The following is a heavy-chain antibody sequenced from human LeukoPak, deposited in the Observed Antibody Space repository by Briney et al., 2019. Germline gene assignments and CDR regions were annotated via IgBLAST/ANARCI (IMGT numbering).Heavy chain of an antibody. J-gene: IGHJ4*02. CDR2: IWYDGSNK. Sequence: GRSLRLSCAASGFTFSSYGMHWVRQAPGKGLEWVAVIWYDGSNKYYADSVKGRFTISRDNSEDTLYLQMNSLRAEDTAVYYCVRDPSGSGFAFDSWGQGALVTVSS. CDR1: GFTFSSYG. D-gene: IGHD1-1*01. V-gene: IGHV3-33*01. CDR3: VRDPSGSGFAFDS.